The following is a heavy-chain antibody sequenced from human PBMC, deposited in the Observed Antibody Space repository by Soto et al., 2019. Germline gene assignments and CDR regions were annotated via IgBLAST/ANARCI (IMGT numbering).Heavy chain of an antibody. Sequence: QVQLQESGPGLVKPSGTLSLTCAVSGGSISSSNWWSWVRQPPGKGLEWIGEIYHSGSTNYNPSLKSRVTISVDKSKNQFSLKLSSVTAADTAVYYCARASVIVVVPAAMSLGGGGYYYYGMDVWGQGTTVTVSS. CDR3: ARASVIVVVPAAMSLGGGGYYYYGMDV. V-gene: IGHV4-4*02. CDR1: GGSISSSNW. J-gene: IGHJ6*02. D-gene: IGHD2-2*01. CDR2: IYHSGST.